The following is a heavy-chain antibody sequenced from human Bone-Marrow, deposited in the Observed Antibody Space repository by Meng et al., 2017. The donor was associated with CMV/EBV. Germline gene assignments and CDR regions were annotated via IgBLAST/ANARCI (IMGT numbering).Heavy chain of an antibody. V-gene: IGHV3-21*01. D-gene: IGHD1-26*01. J-gene: IGHJ5*02. CDR1: GFTFSGYS. Sequence: GGSLRLSCAASGFTFSGYSMNWVRQAPGKGLEWVSSISRSSSHIYYADSVKGRFTISRDNANNSLYLQMNSLRAEDKAVYYCARELTGIEGRWFDPWGQGTLVTVSS. CDR3: ARELTGIEGRWFDP. CDR2: ISRSSSHI.